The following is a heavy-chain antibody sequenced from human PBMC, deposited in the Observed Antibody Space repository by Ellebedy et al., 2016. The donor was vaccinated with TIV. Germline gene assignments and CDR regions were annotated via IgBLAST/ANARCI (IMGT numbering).Heavy chain of an antibody. V-gene: IGHV1-18*04. CDR1: GFTFTSFG. D-gene: IGHD5-12*01. CDR2: ISVYNGNT. CDR3: ARVGWGYSGGEDN. Sequence: ASVKVSCKASGFTFTSFGISWVRQAPGQGLEWMGWISVYNGNTNYAQNFQGRVSMTTDTSTRTAYMELRSLRYADTAVYYCARVGWGYSGGEDNWGQGTLVTVSS. J-gene: IGHJ4*02.